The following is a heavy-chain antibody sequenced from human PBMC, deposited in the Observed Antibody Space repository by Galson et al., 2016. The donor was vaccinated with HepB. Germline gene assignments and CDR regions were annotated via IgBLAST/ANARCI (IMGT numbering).Heavy chain of an antibody. D-gene: IGHD2/OR15-2a*01. Sequence: SLRLSCAASGFTFSSYWMSWVRQAPGKGLEWVANIKQDGSEKYYVDSVKGRFTISRDNAKNSLYLQMNSLRADDTAVYYCAKANIIMVTLGIYLDTWGPGTLVTVSS. J-gene: IGHJ5*02. CDR2: IKQDGSEK. CDR3: AKANIIMVTLGIYLDT. V-gene: IGHV3-7*03. CDR1: GFTFSSYW.